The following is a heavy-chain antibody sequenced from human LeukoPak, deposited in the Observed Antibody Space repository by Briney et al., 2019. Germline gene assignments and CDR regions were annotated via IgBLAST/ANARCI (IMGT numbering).Heavy chain of an antibody. Sequence: GGSLRLSCAASGFTFSSYWMHWVRHAPGKGLVWVSRINSDGSSTSYADSVKGRFTISRDNAKNTLYLQMNSLRAEDTAVYYCSRGLNSGWYLFDYWGQGTLVTVSS. CDR1: GFTFSSYW. J-gene: IGHJ4*02. CDR2: INSDGSST. D-gene: IGHD6-19*01. CDR3: SRGLNSGWYLFDY. V-gene: IGHV3-74*01.